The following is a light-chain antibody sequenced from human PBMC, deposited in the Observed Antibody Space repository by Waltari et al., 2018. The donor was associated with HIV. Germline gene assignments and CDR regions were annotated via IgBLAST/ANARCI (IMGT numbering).Light chain of an antibody. CDR2: DVS. CDR3: CSYVGSGYV. Sequence: QSALTQPRSVSGSPGQSVTISCTGTSSDVGGYNYVSWYQQHPGKAPKLTIYDVSQRPAGVPDRFSGSASGYTASLTICGLQADDEAHYCCCSYVGSGYVFGTGTKVTVL. V-gene: IGLV2-11*01. J-gene: IGLJ1*01. CDR1: SSDVGGYNY.